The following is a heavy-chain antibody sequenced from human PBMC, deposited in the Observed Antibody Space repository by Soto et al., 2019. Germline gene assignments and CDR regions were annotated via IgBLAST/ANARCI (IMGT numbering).Heavy chain of an antibody. Sequence: QVHLQESGPGLVAPSGTLSLTCTLSGGSVRAPDWWNWVRQSPDKGLEWIAEVHISGHSNYNPSLSSRVSVSIDSSKSQFYLTLNSVTAADTAIYYCARVRQGCSANNCYFDPWGQGTQVTISS. J-gene: IGHJ5*01. CDR3: ARVRQGCSANNCYFDP. CDR2: VHISGHS. CDR1: GGSVRAPDW. D-gene: IGHD1-1*01. V-gene: IGHV4-4*02.